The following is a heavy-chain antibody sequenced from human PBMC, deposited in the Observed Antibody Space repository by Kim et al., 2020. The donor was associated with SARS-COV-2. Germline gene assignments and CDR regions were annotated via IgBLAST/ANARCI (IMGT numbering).Heavy chain of an antibody. V-gene: IGHV1-69*04. CDR3: ARDGDYGDYDAFDI. D-gene: IGHD4-17*01. CDR2: IIPILGIA. CDR1: GGTFSSYA. J-gene: IGHJ3*02. Sequence: SVKVSCKASGGTFSSYAISWVRQAPGQGLEWMGRIIPILGIANYAQKFQGRVTITADKSTSTAYMELSSLRSEDTAVYYCARDGDYGDYDAFDIWGQGTMVTVSS.